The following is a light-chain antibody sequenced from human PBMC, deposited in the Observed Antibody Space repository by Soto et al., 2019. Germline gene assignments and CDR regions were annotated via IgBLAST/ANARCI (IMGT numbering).Light chain of an antibody. CDR2: GYI. J-gene: IGLJ3*02. CDR3: QSYDNSLSGWV. Sequence: QSVLTQPPPVSGAPGQRATFPGPENTSNTGAGYDVHWYRQLPGTPPNFFIYGYINRPSGVPDRFSGSKSGTSASLAITGLQAEDEADYYCQSYDNSLSGWVFGGGTKVTVL. CDR1: TSNTGAGYD. V-gene: IGLV1-40*01.